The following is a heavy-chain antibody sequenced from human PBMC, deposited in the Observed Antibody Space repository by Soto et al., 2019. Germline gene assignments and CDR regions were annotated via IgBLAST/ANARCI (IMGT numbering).Heavy chain of an antibody. V-gene: IGHV3-66*01. J-gene: IGHJ4*02. D-gene: IGHD1-26*01. Sequence: EVQLVESGGGLVQPGGSLRLSCAASGFIVSSNYMNWVRQAPGKGLEGVSVIYSGGSTYYADSVKGRFTISRDNSKKTLYLQMSSLRAEDTAVYYCANLVGATCFDHWGQGTLVTVSS. CDR2: IYSGGST. CDR3: ANLVGATCFDH. CDR1: GFIVSSNY.